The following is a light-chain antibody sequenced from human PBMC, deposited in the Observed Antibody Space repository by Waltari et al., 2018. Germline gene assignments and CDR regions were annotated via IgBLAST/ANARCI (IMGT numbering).Light chain of an antibody. V-gene: IGKV3-20*01. CDR1: QSVSSSN. J-gene: IGKJ4*01. CDR3: QQSGSSPLT. CDR2: GAS. Sequence: EIVLTQSPGTLSLSPGERATPSCRASQSVSSSNLAWYQQKPGQAPRLLIYGASSRATGIPDRFSGSGSGTDFTLTISRLEPEDFAVYSCQQSGSSPLTFGGGTKVEIK.